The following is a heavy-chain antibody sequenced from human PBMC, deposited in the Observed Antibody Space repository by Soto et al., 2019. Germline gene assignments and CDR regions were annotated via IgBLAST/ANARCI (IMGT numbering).Heavy chain of an antibody. CDR1: TASLSSGTYY. V-gene: IGHV4-31*03. Sequence: QVQLQESGPGLVKPSQTLSLTCTVSTASLSSGTYYWTWIRQHPGKGLEWIGYIYYSGSTYYNPSLKSRVTISVDTSMNQFSLELSSVTAADTAMYYCARGMGRYYFDYWGQGTLVTVSS. D-gene: IGHD1-26*01. CDR3: ARGMGRYYFDY. CDR2: IYYSGST. J-gene: IGHJ4*02.